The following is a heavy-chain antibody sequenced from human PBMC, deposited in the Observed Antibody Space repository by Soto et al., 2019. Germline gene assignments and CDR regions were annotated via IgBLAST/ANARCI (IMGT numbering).Heavy chain of an antibody. CDR3: PKGRGSSGSLTPSVDF. Sequence: EVQLLESGGGLVQPGGSLRLSCAASGFTFNNYAMTWVRQAPGKGLEWVSAISGGGDTTSYADSVKGRFTVSRDGSKSRLNLQWRTPRPEHTALYYCPKGRGSSGSLTPSVDFWGQGTLVTVSS. CDR1: GFTFNNYA. D-gene: IGHD3-10*01. J-gene: IGHJ4*02. V-gene: IGHV3-23*01. CDR2: ISGGGDTT.